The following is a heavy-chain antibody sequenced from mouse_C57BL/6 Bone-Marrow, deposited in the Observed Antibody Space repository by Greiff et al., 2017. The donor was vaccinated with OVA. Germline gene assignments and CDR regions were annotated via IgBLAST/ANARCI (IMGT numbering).Heavy chain of an antibody. J-gene: IGHJ2*01. D-gene: IGHD1-1*01. Sequence: VQVVESGAELVRPGTSVKMSCKASGYTFTNYWIGWAKQRPGHGLEWIGDIYPGGGYTNYNEKFKGKATLTADKSSSTAYMQFSSLTSEDSAIYYLCPPTVVATDYWGQGTTLTVSS. CDR1: GYTFTNYW. CDR2: IYPGGGYT. CDR3: CPPTVVATDY. V-gene: IGHV1-63*01.